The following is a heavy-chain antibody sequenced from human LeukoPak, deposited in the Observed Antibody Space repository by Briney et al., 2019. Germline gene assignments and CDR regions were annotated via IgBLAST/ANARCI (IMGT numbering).Heavy chain of an antibody. J-gene: IGHJ4*02. CDR3: ARGSGGLNFFDY. V-gene: IGHV6-1*01. CDR1: GDSVSSNRAA. D-gene: IGHD6-25*01. CDR2: TYYRSQSSS. Sequence: SQTLSLTRAITGDSVSSNRAASNCISQSPSRCLEWLGRTYYRSQSSSDYAMTVNGRITFNPDTSKNHVSLQLTSLTRADTAVYYCARGSGGLNFFDYWGQGTLVSVSS.